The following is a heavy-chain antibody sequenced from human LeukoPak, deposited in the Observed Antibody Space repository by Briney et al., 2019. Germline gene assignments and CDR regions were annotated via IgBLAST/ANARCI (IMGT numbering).Heavy chain of an antibody. Sequence: SETLSLTCTVSGGSIRSSYYYWGWIRQPPGKGLEWIGSIYDSGSTYYNPSLKSRVTISVDTSKNQFSLKLSSVTAADTAVYYCARGRYDFWSGYYSAFDIWGQGTMVTVSS. CDR3: ARGRYDFWSGYYSAFDI. J-gene: IGHJ3*02. CDR1: GGSIRSSYYY. CDR2: IYDSGST. D-gene: IGHD3-3*01. V-gene: IGHV4-39*07.